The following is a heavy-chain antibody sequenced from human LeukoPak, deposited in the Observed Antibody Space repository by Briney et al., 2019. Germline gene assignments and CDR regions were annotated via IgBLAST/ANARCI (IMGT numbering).Heavy chain of an antibody. CDR2: ITGSGSST. CDR1: GFTFTTYA. D-gene: IGHD2-15*01. CDR3: ARDQTPFY. Sequence: GGSLRLSCAASGFTFTTYALSWVRQAPGKGLEWVSSITGSGSSTYYADSVKGRFTISRDNAKSSMWLQMNSLRDEDTAVYYCARDQTPFYWGQGSLVTVSS. J-gene: IGHJ4*02. V-gene: IGHV3-23*01.